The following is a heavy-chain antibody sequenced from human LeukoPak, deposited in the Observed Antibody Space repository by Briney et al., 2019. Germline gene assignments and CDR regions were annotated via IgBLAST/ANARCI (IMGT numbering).Heavy chain of an antibody. CDR3: AKSRSGDYYYYYYMDV. V-gene: IGHV3-9*01. CDR2: ISWNSGSI. D-gene: IGHD6-25*01. J-gene: IGHJ6*03. CDR1: GFTFDDYA. Sequence: GGSLRLSCAASGFTFDDYAMHWVRQAPGKGLERVSGISWNSGSIGYADSVKGRFTISRDNAKNSLYLQMNSLRAEDTALYYCAKSRSGDYYYYYYMDVWGKGTTVTVSS.